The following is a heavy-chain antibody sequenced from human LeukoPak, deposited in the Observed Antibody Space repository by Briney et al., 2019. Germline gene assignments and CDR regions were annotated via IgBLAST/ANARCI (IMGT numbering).Heavy chain of an antibody. CDR3: ARGIWYGSGSPPVDY. D-gene: IGHD3-10*01. V-gene: IGHV1-2*02. CDR2: INPNSGAT. CDR1: GYTFTGYY. Sequence: ASVKVSCKASGYTFTGYYVHWVRQAPGQGLEWMGWINPNSGATNYAQKFQGRITMARDTSISTAYMELSRLRSDDTAVYYWARGIWYGSGSPPVDYWGQGALVTVSS. J-gene: IGHJ4*02.